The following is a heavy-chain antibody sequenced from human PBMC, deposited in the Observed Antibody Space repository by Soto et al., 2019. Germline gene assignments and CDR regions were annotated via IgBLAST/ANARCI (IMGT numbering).Heavy chain of an antibody. CDR1: GFTFSSYS. D-gene: IGHD6-19*01. Sequence: EVQLVESGGGLVKPGGSLRLSCAASGFTFSSYSMNWVRQAPGKGLEWVSSISSSSSYIYYADSVKGRFTISRDNAKNSLYLQMNSPRAEDTAVYYCARAVAGIWYFDLWGRGTLVTVSS. CDR2: ISSSSSYI. J-gene: IGHJ2*01. CDR3: ARAVAGIWYFDL. V-gene: IGHV3-21*01.